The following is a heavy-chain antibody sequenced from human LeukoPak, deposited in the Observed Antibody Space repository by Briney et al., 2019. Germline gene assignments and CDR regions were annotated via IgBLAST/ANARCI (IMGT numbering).Heavy chain of an antibody. D-gene: IGHD3-3*01. CDR3: ARGRDFWSGYLAYFDY. CDR1: GGSFSGYY. CDR2: INHSGST. J-gene: IGHJ4*02. V-gene: IGHV4-34*01. Sequence: PSETLSLTCAVYGGSFSGYYWSWIRQPPGKGLEWIGEINHSGSTNYNPSLKSRVTISVDTSKNQFSLKLSSVPAADTAVYYCARGRDFWSGYLAYFDYWGQGTLVTVSS.